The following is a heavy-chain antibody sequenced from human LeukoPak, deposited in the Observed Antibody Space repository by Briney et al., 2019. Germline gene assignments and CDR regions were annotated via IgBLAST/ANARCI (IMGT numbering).Heavy chain of an antibody. D-gene: IGHD6-13*01. CDR1: GYSFTNYY. CDR2: INPTSGGT. Sequence: ASVKVSCKTSGYSFTNYYIHWVRQAPGQGLEWMGWINPTSGGTEYAQKFQGRVTMTGDTSISTAYMELSRLRSDDTATYYCARDRGSSWYVDYWGQGTLVTVSS. J-gene: IGHJ4*02. CDR3: ARDRGSSWYVDY. V-gene: IGHV1-2*02.